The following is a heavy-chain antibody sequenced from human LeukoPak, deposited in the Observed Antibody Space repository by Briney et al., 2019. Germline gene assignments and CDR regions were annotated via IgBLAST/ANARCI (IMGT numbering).Heavy chain of an antibody. Sequence: SQTLSLTCSVSGDSISSFNHYWTWMRQRPGTGLEWIGYIHSSWNTYYNPSLKSRVSMSVDTSKNQFSLQLTSVSAADTALYYCARVTGSSSFGHFDLWGRGTQVTVSS. CDR1: GDSISSFNHY. V-gene: IGHV4-31*03. J-gene: IGHJ2*01. CDR2: IHSSWNT. D-gene: IGHD1-26*01. CDR3: ARVTGSSSFGHFDL.